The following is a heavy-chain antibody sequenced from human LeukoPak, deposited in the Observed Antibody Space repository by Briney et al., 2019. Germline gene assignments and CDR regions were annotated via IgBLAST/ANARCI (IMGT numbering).Heavy chain of an antibody. CDR1: GFLLSRHW. V-gene: IGHV3-7*01. J-gene: IGHJ4*02. Sequence: GGPLRLSCAPSGFLLSRHWMVWARHAPGRGLECLATLKKDGGQYYVDSVKGRFIISRDNAKNSLDLQMNDLRAEDTAVYSCARGPDYGDRLDYFDYWGQGTLVTVSS. CDR2: LKKDGGQ. D-gene: IGHD4-17*01. CDR3: ARGPDYGDRLDYFDY.